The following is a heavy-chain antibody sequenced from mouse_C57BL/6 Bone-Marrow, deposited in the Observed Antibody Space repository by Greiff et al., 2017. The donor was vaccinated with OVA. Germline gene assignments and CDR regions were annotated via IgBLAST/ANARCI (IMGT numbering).Heavy chain of an antibody. CDR2: IDPENGDT. CDR3: TTQTAQATYYAMDY. CDR1: GFNIKDDY. Sequence: EVQLQQSGAELVRPGASVKLSCTASGFNIKDDYMHWVKQRPEQGLEWIGWIDPENGDTEYASKFQGKATITADTSSTTAYLQLSSLTSEDTAVYYCTTQTAQATYYAMDYWGQGTSVTVSS. D-gene: IGHD3-2*02. V-gene: IGHV14-4*01. J-gene: IGHJ4*01.